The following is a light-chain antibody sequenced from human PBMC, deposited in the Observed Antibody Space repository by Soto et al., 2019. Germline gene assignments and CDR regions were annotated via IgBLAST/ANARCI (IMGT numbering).Light chain of an antibody. J-gene: IGKJ1*01. Sequence: VLITQSPATLSVSPLERATLSCRASQSVSGKLAWYQQKPGQAPRLLIYDASTRATGIPARFSGSGSGTEFTLTISSLQSEDFAVYYCQQSNNWPWTFGQGTKVDI. CDR1: QSVSGK. V-gene: IGKV3-15*01. CDR2: DAS. CDR3: QQSNNWPWT.